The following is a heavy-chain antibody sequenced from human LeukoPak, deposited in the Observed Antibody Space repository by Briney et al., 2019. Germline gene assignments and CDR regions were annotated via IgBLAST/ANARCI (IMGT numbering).Heavy chain of an antibody. D-gene: IGHD4-17*01. CDR2: TRNKANSYTT. Sequence: GGSLRLSCAASGFTFSSYEMNWVRQAPGKGLEWVGRTRNKANSYTTEYAASVKGRFTISRDDSKNSLYLQMNSLKTEDTAVYYCARDPDYGDYRGGAFDIWGQGTMVTVSS. V-gene: IGHV3-72*01. CDR3: ARDPDYGDYRGGAFDI. J-gene: IGHJ3*02. CDR1: GFTFSSYE.